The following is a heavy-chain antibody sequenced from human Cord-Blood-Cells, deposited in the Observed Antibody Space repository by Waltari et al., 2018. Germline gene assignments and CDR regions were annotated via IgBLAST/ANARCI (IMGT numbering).Heavy chain of an antibody. D-gene: IGHD6-6*01. V-gene: IGHV3-30*02. CDR2: VRDDGSNK. J-gene: IGHJ4*02. CDR3: AKAGSSSYCDY. Sequence: QVQLVESGGGVVQPGGSLRLSCAASGFTFSSYGMYWVRQAPGKGLGGVAFVRDDGSNKYYADSVKGRFTISRDNSKNTRYLQMNSLRAEDTAVYYCAKAGSSSYCDYWGQGTLVTVSS. CDR1: GFTFSSYG.